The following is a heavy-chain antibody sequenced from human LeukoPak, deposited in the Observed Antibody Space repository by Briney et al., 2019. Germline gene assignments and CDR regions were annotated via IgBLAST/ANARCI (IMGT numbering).Heavy chain of an antibody. D-gene: IGHD6-6*01. CDR3: ARQGFASSSTPFDY. CDR2: IYPSDSDA. V-gene: IGHV5-51*01. J-gene: IGHJ4*02. CDR1: GYSFTNYW. Sequence: GESLKISCGGSGYSFTNYWIGWARQMPGKGLEWIGIIYPSDSDAKYSPSFQGQVTISVDKSTSTAYLQWSSLKASDTAMYYCARQGFASSSTPFDYWGRGTLVTVSS.